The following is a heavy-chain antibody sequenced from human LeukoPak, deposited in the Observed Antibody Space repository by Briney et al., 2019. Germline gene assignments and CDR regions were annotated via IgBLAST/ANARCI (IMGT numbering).Heavy chain of an antibody. CDR3: AREEIGYDSGFDP. J-gene: IGHJ5*02. Sequence: SVKVSCKASGGTFSSYAISWVRRAPGQGLEWMGRIIPILGIANYAQKFQGRVTITADKSTSTAYMELSSLRSEDTAVYYCAREEIGYDSGFDPWGQGTLVTVSS. CDR1: GGTFSSYA. D-gene: IGHD5-12*01. V-gene: IGHV1-69*04. CDR2: IIPILGIA.